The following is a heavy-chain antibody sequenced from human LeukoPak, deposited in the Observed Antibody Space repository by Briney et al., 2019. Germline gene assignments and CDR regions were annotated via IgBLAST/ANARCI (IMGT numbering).Heavy chain of an antibody. J-gene: IGHJ2*01. V-gene: IGHV1-69*05. CDR1: GGTFSSYA. D-gene: IGHD2/OR15-2a*01. CDR3: ARNNNHRYWYFDL. CDR2: IIPILGTA. Sequence: GASVKVSCKASGGTFSSYAISWVRQAPGQGLEWMGGIIPILGTANYAQKFQGRVTITTDESTSTAYMELSSLRSEDTAVYYCARNNNHRYWYFDLWGRGTLVTVSS.